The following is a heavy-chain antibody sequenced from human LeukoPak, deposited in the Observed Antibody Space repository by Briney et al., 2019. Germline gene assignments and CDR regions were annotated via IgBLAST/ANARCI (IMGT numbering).Heavy chain of an antibody. CDR2: INPNSGGT. D-gene: IGHD6-19*01. V-gene: IGHV1-2*02. J-gene: IGHJ6*03. CDR1: GYTFTGYY. CDR3: ARDGDKQWLVPAYYYYYYMDV. Sequence: ASVKVSCKASGYTFTGYYKHWVRQAPGQGLEWMGWINPNSGGTNYAQKFQGRVTMTRDTSISTAYMELSRLRSDDTAVYYCARDGDKQWLVPAYYYYYYMDVWGKGTTVTISS.